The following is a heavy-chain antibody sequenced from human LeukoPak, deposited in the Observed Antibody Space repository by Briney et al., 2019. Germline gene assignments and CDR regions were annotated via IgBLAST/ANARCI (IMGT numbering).Heavy chain of an antibody. CDR1: GGTFSSYA. J-gene: IGHJ5*02. CDR2: IIPIFGTA. D-gene: IGHD6-19*01. CDR3: ARVLASVAGTKNWFDP. Sequence: ASVKVSCKASGGTFSSYAISWVRQAPGQGLEWMGGIIPIFGTANYAQKFQGRVTITADESTSTAYMELSSLRSEDTAVYYCARVLASVAGTKNWFDPWGQGTLVTVSS. V-gene: IGHV1-69*13.